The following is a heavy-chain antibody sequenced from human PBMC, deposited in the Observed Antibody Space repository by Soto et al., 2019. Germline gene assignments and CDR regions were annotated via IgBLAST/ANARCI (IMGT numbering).Heavy chain of an antibody. V-gene: IGHV3-30-3*01. CDR3: ARGIIGKISFDY. CDR2: ISYDGSNK. Sequence: PGGSLRLSCAASGFSFSSYAMPWVRPAPGKGLEWVTFISYDGSNKDYADSVRGRFTISRDNSKNTLYLQMNSLRGEDTAVYFCARGIIGKISFDYWGRGTLVTVSS. J-gene: IGHJ4*02. CDR1: GFSFSSYA.